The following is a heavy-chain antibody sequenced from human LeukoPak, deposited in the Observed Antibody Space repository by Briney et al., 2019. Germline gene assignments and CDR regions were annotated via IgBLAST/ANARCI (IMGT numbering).Heavy chain of an antibody. CDR3: ARNHYGQTDFDY. J-gene: IGHJ4*02. CDR1: GYTFTSYG. D-gene: IGHD4-17*01. CDR2: ISAYNGNT. V-gene: IGHV1-18*01. Sequence: ASVKVSCKASGYTFTSYGISWVRQAARQRLEWMGWISAYNGNTNYAQKLQGRVTMTTDTSTSTAYMELRSLRSDDTAVYYCARNHYGQTDFDYWGQGTLVTVSS.